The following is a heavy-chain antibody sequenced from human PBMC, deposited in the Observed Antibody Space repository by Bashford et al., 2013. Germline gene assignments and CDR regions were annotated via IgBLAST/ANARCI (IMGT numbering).Heavy chain of an antibody. Sequence: SETLSLTCAVYGGSFSASFYWSWIRQPAGKGLEWIGRIYTSITSGSTNYNPSLKSRVTISVDTSKNQFSLKLSSVTAADTAVYYCARSIQFDLWGRGTLVTVSS. CDR2: IYTSITSGST. CDR3: ARSIQFDL. CDR1: GGSFSASFY. J-gene: IGHJ2*01. D-gene: IGHD6-6*01. V-gene: IGHV4-59*10.